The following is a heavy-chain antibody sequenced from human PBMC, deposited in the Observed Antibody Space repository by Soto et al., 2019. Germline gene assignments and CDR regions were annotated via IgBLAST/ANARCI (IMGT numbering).Heavy chain of an antibody. J-gene: IGHJ5*02. D-gene: IGHD4-17*01. CDR3: ARDGVDYGDYDGWFDP. V-gene: IGHV1-18*01. CDR2: ISAYNGNT. Sequence: GASVKVSCKASGYTFTSYGISWVRQAPGQGLEWMGWISAYNGNTNYAQKLQGRVTMTTDTSTSTAYMELRSLRSDDTAVYYCARDGVDYGDYDGWFDPWGQGTLVTVPS. CDR1: GYTFTSYG.